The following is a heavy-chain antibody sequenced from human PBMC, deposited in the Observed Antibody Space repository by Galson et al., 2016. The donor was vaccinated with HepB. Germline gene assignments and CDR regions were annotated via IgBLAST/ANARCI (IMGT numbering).Heavy chain of an antibody. Sequence: TLSLTCTVSGGSISGGVYSWSWLRQHPGEGLEWIGHIYYRGGTNYNPSLQSRLTISVDTSKNQFSLNLSSVTAADTAVYYCARVFITQVSGANSRVYYGMDFWGQGTTVTVSS. V-gene: IGHV4-31*03. J-gene: IGHJ6*02. CDR1: GGSISGGVYS. D-gene: IGHD4/OR15-4a*01. CDR2: IYYRGGT. CDR3: ARVFITQVSGANSRVYYGMDF.